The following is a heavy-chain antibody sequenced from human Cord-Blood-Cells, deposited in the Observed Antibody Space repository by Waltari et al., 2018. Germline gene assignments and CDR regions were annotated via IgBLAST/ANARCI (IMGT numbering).Heavy chain of an antibody. Sequence: QLQLQESGPGLVKPSETLSLTCPVSGGSISSSSYYWGWIRQPPGKGLEWIGSIYYSGSTTLNPSLKSRVTICIDRSKHRLSLKLSCVTAADTAVYDCARGLLLWFGELSRMDAFDIWGQGTMVTVSS. CDR3: ARGLLLWFGELSRMDAFDI. J-gene: IGHJ3*02. V-gene: IGHV4-39*01. CDR1: GGSISSSSYY. CDR2: IYYSGST. D-gene: IGHD3-10*01.